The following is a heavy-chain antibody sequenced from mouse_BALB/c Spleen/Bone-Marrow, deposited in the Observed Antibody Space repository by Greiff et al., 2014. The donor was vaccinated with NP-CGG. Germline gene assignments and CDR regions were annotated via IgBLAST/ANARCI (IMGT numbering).Heavy chain of an antibody. CDR3: ARDYYGFSYGFAY. J-gene: IGHJ3*01. CDR2: INPYNGGT. D-gene: IGHD1-1*01. Sequence: VHVKQSGPELVKPGASMKISCKASGYSFTGYTMNWVKQSHGKNLEWIGLINPYNGGTSYNQKFKGKATLTVDKSSSTAYMELLSLTSEDSAVYYCARDYYGFSYGFAYWGQGTLVTVSA. V-gene: IGHV1-18*01. CDR1: GYSFTGYT.